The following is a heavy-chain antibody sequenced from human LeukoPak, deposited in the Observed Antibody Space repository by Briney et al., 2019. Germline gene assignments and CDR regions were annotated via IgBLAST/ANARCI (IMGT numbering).Heavy chain of an antibody. CDR1: GYTFTNYG. CDR2: INTGNGNT. CDR3: ARAPLHDASGRYYPH. J-gene: IGHJ1*01. D-gene: IGHD3-22*01. Sequence: GASVKVSRKPSGYTFTNYGMHWVRQAPRQSLEWMGWINTGNGNTKSSQKFQDRVTLTRDTSASTAYMELNSLSSEDTAVYYCARAPLHDASGRYYPHWGQGTLVTVSS. V-gene: IGHV1-3*04.